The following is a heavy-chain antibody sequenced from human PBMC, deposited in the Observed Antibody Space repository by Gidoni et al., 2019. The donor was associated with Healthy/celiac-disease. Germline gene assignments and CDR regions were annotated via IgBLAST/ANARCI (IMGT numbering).Heavy chain of an antibody. Sequence: QVQLVESGGGVVQPGMSLRLSCAASGFTFSSYAMHWVRPAPGKGLEWVAVISYDGSNKYYADSVKGRFTISRDNSKNTLYLQMNSLRAEDTAVYYCAHITIFGVEAGYFDYWGQGTLVTVSS. D-gene: IGHD3-3*01. CDR2: ISYDGSNK. CDR3: AHITIFGVEAGYFDY. J-gene: IGHJ4*02. V-gene: IGHV3-30-3*01. CDR1: GFTFSSYA.